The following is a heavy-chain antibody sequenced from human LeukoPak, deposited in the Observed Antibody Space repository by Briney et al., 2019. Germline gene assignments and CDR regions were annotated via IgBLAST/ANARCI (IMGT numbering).Heavy chain of an antibody. D-gene: IGHD3-9*01. V-gene: IGHV1-18*01. CDR3: ATGVLRLRVLRYFDWLLSGPLDAFDI. CDR1: GYTFTSYG. J-gene: IGHJ3*02. CDR2: ISAYNVNT. Sequence: GASVKVSCKASGYTFTSYGISWVRQAPGQGLEWMGWISAYNVNTNYAQKLQGRVTMTTDTSTSTAYMELRSLRSDDTAVYYCATGVLRLRVLRYFDWLLSGPLDAFDIWGQGTMVTVSS.